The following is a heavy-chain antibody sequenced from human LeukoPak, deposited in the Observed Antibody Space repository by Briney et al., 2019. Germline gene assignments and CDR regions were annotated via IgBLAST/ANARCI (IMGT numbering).Heavy chain of an antibody. CDR3: ARDFMKGRRQTYANWFDP. D-gene: IGHD3-10*01. CDR1: GYTFTNYY. Sequence: ASVKVSCKASGYTFTNYYMHWVRQAPGQGLEWMGIINPSGGSTSYGQKFQGRVTMTRDTSTSTVYMELRSLRSEDTAVYYCARDFMKGRRQTYANWFDPWGQGTLVTVSS. CDR2: INPSGGST. V-gene: IGHV1-46*01. J-gene: IGHJ5*02.